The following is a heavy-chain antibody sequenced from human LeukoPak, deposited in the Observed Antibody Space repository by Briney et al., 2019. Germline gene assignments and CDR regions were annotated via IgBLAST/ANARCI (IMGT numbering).Heavy chain of an antibody. D-gene: IGHD3-9*01. Sequence: GGSLRLPCAASGFTFSNYAMSWVRQAPGKGLEWVSAILGSGGSTYYADSVKGRFTVSRDNSKSTLYLQMNSLRAEDTALYYCAKWGDYDVLTGYYVPDYWGQGTLVTVSS. CDR1: GFTFSNYA. CDR2: ILGSGGST. CDR3: AKWGDYDVLTGYYVPDY. J-gene: IGHJ4*02. V-gene: IGHV3-23*01.